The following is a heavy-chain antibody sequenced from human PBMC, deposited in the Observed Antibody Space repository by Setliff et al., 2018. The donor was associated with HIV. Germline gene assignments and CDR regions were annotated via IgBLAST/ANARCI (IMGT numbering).Heavy chain of an antibody. V-gene: IGHV3-48*01. CDR1: GFAFNVYS. CDR2: ISASTNTI. CDR3: ATDPYYYDSSGHFDS. J-gene: IGHJ4*02. D-gene: IGHD3-22*01. Sequence: GGSLRLSCAASGFAFNVYSMNWVRQAPGKGLEWVSYISASTNTIYYADSVKGRFTISRDNARNSLYLQMNSLRAEDTAVYYCATDPYYYDSSGHFDSWDQGTLVTVSS.